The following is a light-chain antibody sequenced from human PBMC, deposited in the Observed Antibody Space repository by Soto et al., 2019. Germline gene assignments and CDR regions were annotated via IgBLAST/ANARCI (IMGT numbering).Light chain of an antibody. CDR3: QQYNTLSGT. J-gene: IGKJ1*01. CDR2: DAS. CDR1: QSISNW. V-gene: IGKV1-5*01. Sequence: DIQMTQSPSNLAASVGDSFTSTCRASQSISNWLAWYQQKEGTAPKXXIYDASTLESGVPSRFSGSGFGTEFSLTISSLQTDDFARYYCQQYNTLSGTFGQGTKVDIK.